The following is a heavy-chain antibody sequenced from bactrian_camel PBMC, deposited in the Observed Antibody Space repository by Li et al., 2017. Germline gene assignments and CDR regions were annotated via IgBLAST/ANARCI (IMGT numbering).Heavy chain of an antibody. Sequence: VQLVESGGGSVQAGGSLSLACASSGYVSSTYCMAWFRQTPGEARGGRGDYSCGTRTAYADSVKGRFTISRDRREDTIYLQMNSLVPDDTAVYYCAADPQGSWSSPLDPKIYAYWGQGTQVTVS. CDR1: GYVSSTYC. CDR2: YSCGTRT. CDR3: AADPQGSWSSPLDPKIYAY. V-gene: IGHV3S1*01. J-gene: IGHJ4*01. D-gene: IGHD2*01.